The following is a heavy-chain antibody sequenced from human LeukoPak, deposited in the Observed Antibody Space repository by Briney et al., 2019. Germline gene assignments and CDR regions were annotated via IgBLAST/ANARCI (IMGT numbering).Heavy chain of an antibody. CDR3: ARDPYDFWSGYYPYYYMDV. V-gene: IGHV1-18*01. J-gene: IGHJ6*03. CDR2: ISAYNGNT. D-gene: IGHD3-3*01. CDR1: GYTFTSYG. Sequence: ASVKVSCKASGYTFTSYGISWVRQAPGQGLEWMGWISAYNGNTNYAQKLQGRVTMTTDTSTSTAYMELRSLRSDDTAVYYCARDPYDFWSGYYPYYYMDVWGKGTTVTVSS.